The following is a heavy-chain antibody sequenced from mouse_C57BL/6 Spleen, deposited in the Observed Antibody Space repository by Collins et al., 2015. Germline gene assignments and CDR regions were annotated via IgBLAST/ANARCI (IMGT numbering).Heavy chain of an antibody. CDR1: GYTFTDYY. V-gene: IGHV1-76*01. CDR3: ARDYYYGSSRDWFAY. D-gene: IGHD1-1*01. CDR2: IYPGSGNT. J-gene: IGHJ3*01. Sequence: QVQLKQSGAELVRPGASVKLSCKASGYTFTDYYINWVKQRPGQGLEWIARIYPGSGNTYYNEKFKGKATLTAEKSSSTAYMQLSSLTSEDSAVYFCARDYYYGSSRDWFAYWGQGTLVTVSA.